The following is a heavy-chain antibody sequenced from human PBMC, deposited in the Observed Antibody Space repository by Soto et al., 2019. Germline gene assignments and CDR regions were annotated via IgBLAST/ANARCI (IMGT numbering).Heavy chain of an antibody. CDR2: IYYSGST. D-gene: IGHD2-15*01. Sequence: TLSLTCTVSGGSISSGGYYWSWIRQHPGKGLEWIGYIYYSGSTYYNPSLKSRVTISVDTSKNQFSLKLSSVTAADTAVYYCARESGCSGGSCYSRVIDYWGQGTLVTVSS. CDR1: GGSISSGGYY. CDR3: ARESGCSGGSCYSRVIDY. J-gene: IGHJ4*02. V-gene: IGHV4-31*03.